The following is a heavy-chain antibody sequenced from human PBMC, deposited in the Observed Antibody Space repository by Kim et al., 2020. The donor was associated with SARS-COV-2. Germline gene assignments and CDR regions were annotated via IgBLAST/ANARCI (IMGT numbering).Heavy chain of an antibody. Sequence: ASVKVSCKASGYTFTSYYMHWVRQAPGQGLEWMGIINPSGGSTSYAQKFQGRVTMTRDTSTSTVYMELSSLRSEDTAVYYCAREPPRIVVAGYVFYYGMDVWGQGTTVTVSS. D-gene: IGHD6-19*01. CDR3: AREPPRIVVAGYVFYYGMDV. V-gene: IGHV1-46*01. J-gene: IGHJ6*02. CDR2: INPSGGST. CDR1: GYTFTSYY.